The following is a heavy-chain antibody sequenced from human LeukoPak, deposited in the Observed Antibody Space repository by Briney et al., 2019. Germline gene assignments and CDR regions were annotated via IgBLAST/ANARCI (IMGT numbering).Heavy chain of an antibody. V-gene: IGHV1-69*04. D-gene: IGHD3-22*01. J-gene: IGHJ1*01. CDR2: IIPILGIA. Sequence: SVKVSCKASGGTFSSYAISWVRQAPGQGLERMGRIIPILGIANYAQKFQGRVTITADKSTSTAYMELSSLRSEDTAVYYCARDGDYYDSSGYSEYFQHWGQGTLVTVSS. CDR1: GGTFSSYA. CDR3: ARDGDYYDSSGYSEYFQH.